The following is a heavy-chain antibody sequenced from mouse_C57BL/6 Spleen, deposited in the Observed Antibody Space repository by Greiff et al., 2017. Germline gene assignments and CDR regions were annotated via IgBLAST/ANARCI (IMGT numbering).Heavy chain of an antibody. D-gene: IGHD1-1*01. J-gene: IGHJ3*01. CDR2: NNPSSGYT. V-gene: IGHV1-7*01. Sequence: VKLVASGAELAKPGASVKLSCKASGYNFTSNWMHWVKQRPGQGLEWIGYNNPSSGYTKYNQKFKVKAPVTADKSSSTAYLLLSSLTYEDSAVYYCARGVDYYGSSSGCAYWGQGTLVTVSA. CDR1: GYNFTSNW. CDR3: ARGVDYYGSSSGCAY.